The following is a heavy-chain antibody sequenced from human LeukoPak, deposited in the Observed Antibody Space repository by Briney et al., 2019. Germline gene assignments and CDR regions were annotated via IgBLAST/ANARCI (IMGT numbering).Heavy chain of an antibody. CDR1: GFTFSSYA. CDR2: ISSNGGST. Sequence: PGGSLRLSCAASGFTFSSYAMHWVRQAPGKGLEYVSAISSNGGSTYYANSVKGRFTISRDNSKHTLYLQMGSLRAEDMAVYYCARDLYDILTGYYPEYYYYYGMDVWGQGTTVTVSS. V-gene: IGHV3-64*01. CDR3: ARDLYDILTGYYPEYYYYYGMDV. J-gene: IGHJ6*02. D-gene: IGHD3-9*01.